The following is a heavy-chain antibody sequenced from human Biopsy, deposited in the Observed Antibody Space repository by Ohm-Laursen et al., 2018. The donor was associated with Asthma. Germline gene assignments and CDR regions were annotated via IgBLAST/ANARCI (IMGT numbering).Heavy chain of an antibody. V-gene: IGHV3-48*02. CDR2: ISSSSSTI. Sequence: SLRLSCAASGFTFSSYSMNWVRQAPGKWLEWVSYISSSSSTIYYADSVKGRFTISRDNAKNSLYLQMNSLRDEDTAVYYCARFKRGYSYGYAGVFDYWGQGTLVTVSS. CDR3: ARFKRGYSYGYAGVFDY. J-gene: IGHJ4*02. CDR1: GFTFSSYS. D-gene: IGHD5-18*01.